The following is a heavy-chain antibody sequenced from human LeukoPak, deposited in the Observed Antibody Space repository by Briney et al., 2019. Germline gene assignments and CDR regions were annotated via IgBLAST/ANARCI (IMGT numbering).Heavy chain of an antibody. Sequence: GESLKISCKASGYTFTSYGISWVRQAPGQGLEWMGWISAYNGNTNYAQKLQGRVTMATDTSTSTAYMELRSLRSDDAAVYYCARERYNWNDGGAFDIWGQGTMVTVSS. V-gene: IGHV1-18*01. CDR3: ARERYNWNDGGAFDI. D-gene: IGHD1-1*01. CDR1: GYTFTSYG. CDR2: ISAYNGNT. J-gene: IGHJ3*02.